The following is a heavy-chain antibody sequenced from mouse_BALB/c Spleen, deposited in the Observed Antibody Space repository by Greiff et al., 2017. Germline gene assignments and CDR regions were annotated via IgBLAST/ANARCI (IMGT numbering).Heavy chain of an antibody. CDR3: AREDGYSYYYAMDY. V-gene: IGHV2-9*02. Sequence: VQLQESGPGLVAPSQSLSITCTVSGFSLTSYGVHWVRQPPGKGLEWLGVIWAGGSTNYNSALMSRLSISKDNSKSQVFLKMNSLQTDDTAMYYCAREDGYSYYYAMDYWGQGTSVTVSS. CDR1: GFSLTSYG. CDR2: IWAGGST. D-gene: IGHD2-3*01. J-gene: IGHJ4*01.